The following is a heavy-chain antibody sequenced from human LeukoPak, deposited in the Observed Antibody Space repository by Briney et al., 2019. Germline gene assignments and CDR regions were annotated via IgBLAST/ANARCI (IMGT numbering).Heavy chain of an antibody. CDR3: VRHYPHSDYVFDY. CDR2: IYYSGST. V-gene: IGHV4-39*01. D-gene: IGHD5-12*01. Sequence: SETLSLTCTVSGGSISSSSYYWGWIRQPPGKELEWIASIYYSGSTYYNPSLKSRVTISVDTSKNQFSLKLSSVTAADTAVYYCVRHYPHSDYVFDYWGQGTLVTVSS. CDR1: GGSISSSSYY. J-gene: IGHJ4*02.